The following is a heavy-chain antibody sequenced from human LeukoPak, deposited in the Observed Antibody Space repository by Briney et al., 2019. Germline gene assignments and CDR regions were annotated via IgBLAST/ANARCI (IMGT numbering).Heavy chain of an antibody. J-gene: IGHJ4*02. CDR1: GFTFSSYT. V-gene: IGHV3-21*01. CDR2: INNSSRYI. D-gene: IGHD3-22*01. Sequence: GGSLRLSCAASGFTFSSYTMNWVRLAPGKGLEWVSDINNSSRYIDYADSVKGRFTISRDNAKYSLYLQMNSLRGEDTAVYYCATGGVHYYDTSADYWGQGTLVTVSS. CDR3: ATGGVHYYDTSADY.